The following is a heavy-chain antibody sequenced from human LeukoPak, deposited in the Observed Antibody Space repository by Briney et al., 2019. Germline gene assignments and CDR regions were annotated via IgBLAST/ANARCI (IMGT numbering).Heavy chain of an antibody. D-gene: IGHD1-20*01. V-gene: IGHV3-23*01. Sequence: GGSLRLSCAASGFTFSSHAMSWARQAPGKGLEWGSAISGSGGRTYYADSVKGRFTISRDNSKNTLYLQMNSLRAEDTAVYYCAKLGRGITGSSYFDYWGQGTLVTVSS. CDR3: AKLGRGITGSSYFDY. CDR1: GFTFSSHA. J-gene: IGHJ4*02. CDR2: ISGSGGRT.